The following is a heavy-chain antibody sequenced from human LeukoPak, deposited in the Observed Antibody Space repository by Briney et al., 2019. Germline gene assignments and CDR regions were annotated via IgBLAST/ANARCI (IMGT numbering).Heavy chain of an antibody. V-gene: IGHV4-34*01. CDR2: ISHTGDII. D-gene: IGHD1-1*01. J-gene: IGHJ4*02. CDR1: GGSFNSYY. Sequence: PSETLSLTCAVYGGSFNSYYWTWVRQTPGKGLEWIGEISHTGDIINYKPSLKSRVTISVDSSKKQSSLRLTSVTAADTGVYYCARVPDITARPCDSWGPGTRVTVS. CDR3: ARVPDITARPCDS.